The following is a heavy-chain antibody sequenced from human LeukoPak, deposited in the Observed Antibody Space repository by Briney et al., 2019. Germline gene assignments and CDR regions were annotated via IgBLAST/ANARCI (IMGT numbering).Heavy chain of an antibody. D-gene: IGHD6-19*01. CDR1: GYTFTGYY. Sequence: ASVKVSCKASGYTFTGYYMHWVRQAPGQGLEWMGWINPNSGGTNYAQKFQGRVTMTRDTSISTAYMELSRLRSDDTAVYYCARLVGAVAVPYDYWGQGTLVTVSS. CDR3: ARLVGAVAVPYDY. CDR2: INPNSGGT. V-gene: IGHV1-2*02. J-gene: IGHJ4*02.